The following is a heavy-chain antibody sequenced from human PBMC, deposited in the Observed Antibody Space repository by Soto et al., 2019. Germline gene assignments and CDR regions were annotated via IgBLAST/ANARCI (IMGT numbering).Heavy chain of an antibody. Sequence: ASVKVSCKASGYTFTSYGISWVRQAPGQGLERMGWISAYNGNTNYAQKLQGRVTMTTDTSTSTAYMELRSLRSDDTAEYNCARVPFTMFRGVPIHAFEMGGKGKMVTVSS. CDR3: ARVPFTMFRGVPIHAFEM. J-gene: IGHJ3*02. CDR1: GYTFTSYG. D-gene: IGHD3-10*01. CDR2: ISAYNGNT. V-gene: IGHV1-18*01.